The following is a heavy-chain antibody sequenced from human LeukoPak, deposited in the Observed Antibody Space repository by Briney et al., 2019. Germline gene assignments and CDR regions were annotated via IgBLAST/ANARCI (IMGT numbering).Heavy chain of an antibody. V-gene: IGHV3-11*01. CDR2: ISSSGSTI. D-gene: IGHD3-10*01. CDR3: ARENGYSGSGSYSNQNDY. J-gene: IGHJ4*02. Sequence: GGSLRLSCAASGFTFSDYYMSWIRQAPGKGLEWFSYISSSGSTIYYADSVKGRFTISRDNAKNSLYLQMNSLRAEDTAVYYCARENGYSGSGSYSNQNDYWGQGTLVTVSS. CDR1: GFTFSDYY.